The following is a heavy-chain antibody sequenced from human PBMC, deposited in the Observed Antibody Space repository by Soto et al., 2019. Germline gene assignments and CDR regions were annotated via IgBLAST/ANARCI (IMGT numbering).Heavy chain of an antibody. Sequence: ASVKVSCKASGYTFTSYGISWVRQAPGQGLEWMGWISAYNGNTNCAQKLQGRVTMTTDTSTSTAYMELRSLRSDDTAVYYCARGPGRMNYDFWSGYYSLSYYYGMDVWGQGTTVTVSS. D-gene: IGHD3-3*01. CDR1: GYTFTSYG. CDR2: ISAYNGNT. J-gene: IGHJ6*02. CDR3: ARGPGRMNYDFWSGYYSLSYYYGMDV. V-gene: IGHV1-18*01.